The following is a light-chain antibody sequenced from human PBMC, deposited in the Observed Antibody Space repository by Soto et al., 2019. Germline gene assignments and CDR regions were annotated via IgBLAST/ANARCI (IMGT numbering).Light chain of an antibody. V-gene: IGKV3-20*01. CDR2: GAS. CDR3: QQYGSSGT. Sequence: EIVMTQSPATLSVSQGERATLSCRASLSVSSNLAWYQQKPGQAPRLLIYGASTRATGIPDRFSGSGSGTDFTLTISRLEPEDFAVYYCQQYGSSGTFGQGTKVDI. CDR1: LSVSSN. J-gene: IGKJ1*01.